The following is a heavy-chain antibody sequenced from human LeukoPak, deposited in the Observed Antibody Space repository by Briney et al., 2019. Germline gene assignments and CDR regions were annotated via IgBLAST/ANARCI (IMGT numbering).Heavy chain of an antibody. CDR3: ARPATYYYYYYMDV. Sequence: SETLSLTCTVSGGSISSYYWGWIRQPPGKGLEWIGSIYYSGSTYYNPSLKSRVTISVDTSKNQFSLKLSSVTAADTAVYFCARPATYYYYYYMDVWGKGITVTVSS. J-gene: IGHJ6*03. V-gene: IGHV4-39*01. CDR2: IYYSGST. CDR1: GGSISSYY.